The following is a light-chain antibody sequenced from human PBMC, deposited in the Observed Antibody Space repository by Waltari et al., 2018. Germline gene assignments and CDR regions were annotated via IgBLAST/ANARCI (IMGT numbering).Light chain of an antibody. CDR2: KAS. V-gene: IGKV1-5*03. CDR1: QSISNW. J-gene: IGKJ1*01. Sequence: DIQMTQFPSTLSASVGDRVTITCRTSQSISNWLAWNQQKPGKTPKLLIYKASSLESGVPSRFSGSGSGTEFTLTISSLQPDDFATYYCHQYDSYPWTFGQGTKVEIK. CDR3: HQYDSYPWT.